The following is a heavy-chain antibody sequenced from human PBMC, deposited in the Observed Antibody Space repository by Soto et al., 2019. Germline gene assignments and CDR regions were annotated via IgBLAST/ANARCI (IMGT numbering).Heavy chain of an antibody. V-gene: IGHV2-5*02. CDR2: IYWDDDK. CDR3: ARLGVSGITYCFDS. D-gene: IGHD2-21*01. CDR1: GFSLSSSGVG. Sequence: QITLKESGPTLVKPTQTLTLTCTFSGFSLSSSGVGVGWIRQPPGKALEWLTFIYWDDDKRYSPSLKSRLTITKDTSKNQVVLTLTNMDPVDTATYYCARLGVSGITYCFDSWGHGTLLTVSS. J-gene: IGHJ4*01.